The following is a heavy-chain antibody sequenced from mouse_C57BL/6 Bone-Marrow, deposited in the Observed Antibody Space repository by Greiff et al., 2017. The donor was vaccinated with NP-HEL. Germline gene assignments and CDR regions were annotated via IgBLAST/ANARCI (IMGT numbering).Heavy chain of an antibody. CDR3: ARSTTVVEDAMDY. CDR1: GYTFTSYT. J-gene: IGHJ4*01. D-gene: IGHD1-1*01. Sequence: QVQLQQSGAELARPGASVKMSCKASGYTFTSYTMHWVKQRPGQGLEWIGYINPSSGYTKYNQKFKDKATLTADKSSSTAYMQLSSLTSEDSAVYYCARSTTVVEDAMDYWGQGTSVTVSS. V-gene: IGHV1-4*01. CDR2: INPSSGYT.